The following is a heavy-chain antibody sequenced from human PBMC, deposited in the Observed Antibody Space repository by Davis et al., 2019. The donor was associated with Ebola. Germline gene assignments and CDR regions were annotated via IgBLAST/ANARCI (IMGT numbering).Heavy chain of an antibody. Sequence: MPSETLSLTCTVSGGSISSGGYSWGWIRQPPGKGLEWIGNIHYLGNTNYNPSLKSRVTMSVDMSKNQFSLKLSSVTAADTAVYYCATQYSNGWFDPWGQGTLVTVSS. CDR3: ATQYSNGWFDP. J-gene: IGHJ5*02. D-gene: IGHD4-11*01. CDR1: GGSISSGGYS. CDR2: IHYLGNT. V-gene: IGHV4-61*08.